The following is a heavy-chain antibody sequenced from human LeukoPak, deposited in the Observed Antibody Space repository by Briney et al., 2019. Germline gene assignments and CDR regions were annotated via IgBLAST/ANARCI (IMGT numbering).Heavy chain of an antibody. V-gene: IGHV1-8*03. CDR1: GYTFTDYD. Sequence: GASVKVSCKTSGYTFTDYDVHWVRQAPGQGLEWMWWINPNSATTNYAQRLQGRVTFTRDTSLSVAYMELSSLTSEDAAVYFCARGDFGETNTAFDVWGQGTLVAVSS. CDR2: INPNSATT. CDR3: ARGDFGETNTAFDV. J-gene: IGHJ3*01. D-gene: IGHD4-17*01.